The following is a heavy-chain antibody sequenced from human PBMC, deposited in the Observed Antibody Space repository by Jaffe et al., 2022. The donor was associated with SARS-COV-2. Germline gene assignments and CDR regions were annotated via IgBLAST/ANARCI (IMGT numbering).Heavy chain of an antibody. Sequence: QVQLQESGPGLVKPSQTLSLTCTVSGGSISSGSYYWSWIRQPAGKGLEWIGRIYTSGSTNYNPSLKSRVTISVDTSKNQFSLKLSSVTAADTAVYYCASGGLQVADPYFDYWGQGTLVTVSS. CDR2: IYTSGST. J-gene: IGHJ4*02. V-gene: IGHV4-61*02. CDR3: ASGGLQVADPYFDY. CDR1: GGSISSGSYY.